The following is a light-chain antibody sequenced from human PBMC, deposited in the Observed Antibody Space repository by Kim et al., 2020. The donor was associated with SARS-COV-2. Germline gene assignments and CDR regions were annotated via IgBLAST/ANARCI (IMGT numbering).Light chain of an antibody. CDR1: QGITTY. V-gene: IGKV1-39*01. J-gene: IGKJ2*01. Sequence: DIQMTQSPSSLSASVGDRVTISCRASQGITTYLNWYQQKPGKAPKLLIYAASSLASGVPSRFSGSGSGTDFTLTINSLQPEDFATYYYQQGYNTFGKGTKVDI. CDR3: QQGYNT. CDR2: AAS.